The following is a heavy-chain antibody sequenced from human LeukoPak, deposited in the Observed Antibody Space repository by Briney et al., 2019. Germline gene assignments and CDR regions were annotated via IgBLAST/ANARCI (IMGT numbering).Heavy chain of an antibody. Sequence: GGSLRLSCAASGLNFNEHGMNWVRQVPGKGLEWVSGISWDGGSIAYADSVRGRFTISRDNAKNSLYLQMSSLRAEDTAVYYCASSRWFGEFLFDYWGQGTLVTVSS. CDR2: ISWDGGSI. D-gene: IGHD3-10*01. V-gene: IGHV3-9*01. CDR1: GLNFNEHG. J-gene: IGHJ4*02. CDR3: ASSRWFGEFLFDY.